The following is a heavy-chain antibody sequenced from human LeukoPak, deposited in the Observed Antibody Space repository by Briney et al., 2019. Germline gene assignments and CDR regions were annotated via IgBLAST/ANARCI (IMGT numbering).Heavy chain of an antibody. Sequence: SGGSLRLSCAASGFTFSNAWMSWVRQAPGKGLEWVGRIKSKTDGGTTDYAAPVKGRYTISRDDSKNTLYLQMNSLKTEDTAVYYCTTCPYYGSGSSDYWGQGTLVTVSS. D-gene: IGHD3-10*01. CDR2: IKSKTDGGTT. CDR1: GFTFSNAW. V-gene: IGHV3-15*01. J-gene: IGHJ4*02. CDR3: TTCPYYGSGSSDY.